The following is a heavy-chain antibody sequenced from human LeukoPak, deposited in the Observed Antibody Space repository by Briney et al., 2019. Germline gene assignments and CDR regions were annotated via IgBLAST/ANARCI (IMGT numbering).Heavy chain of an antibody. D-gene: IGHD5-24*01. Sequence: PGGSLRLSCAASGFIFSRYWTHWVRQAPGKWLGWVSRINRDGSSISYADSVIGRVTVSRDNAKNTLYLQMNSLRAKDPAVYFCARDTLVDGASPQEEAFDMWGQGTMVTVS. CDR3: ARDTLVDGASPQEEAFDM. J-gene: IGHJ3*02. V-gene: IGHV3-74*01. CDR2: INRDGSSI. CDR1: GFIFSRYW.